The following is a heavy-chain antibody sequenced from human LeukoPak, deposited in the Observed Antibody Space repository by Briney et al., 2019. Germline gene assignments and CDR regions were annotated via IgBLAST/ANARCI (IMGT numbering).Heavy chain of an antibody. V-gene: IGHV3-23*01. CDR2: ISGSGGST. CDR3: AKGQLLGGYNWYDP. D-gene: IGHD2-2*01. CDR1: GFTFSSYA. J-gene: IGHJ5*02. Sequence: PGGSLRLSCAASGFTFSSYAMSWVRQAPGKGLEWVSAISGSGGSTYYADSVKGRFTISRDNSKNTLYLQMNSLRAEDTAVYYCAKGQLLGGYNWYDPWGQGTLVTVSS.